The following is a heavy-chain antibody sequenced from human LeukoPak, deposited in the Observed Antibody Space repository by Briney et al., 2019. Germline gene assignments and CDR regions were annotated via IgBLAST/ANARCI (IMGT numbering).Heavy chain of an antibody. V-gene: IGHV3-30*04. CDR1: GFAFSSYT. CDR3: AREYTSGWYDY. D-gene: IGHD6-19*01. Sequence: GRSLRLSCAASGFAFSSYTVHWVRQAPGKGLEWVAVLSYDEKNKYYADSVKGRFTISRDNSKHTLYLQMNSLRAEDTAVYYCAREYTSGWYDYWGQGTLVTVSS. J-gene: IGHJ4*02. CDR2: LSYDEKNK.